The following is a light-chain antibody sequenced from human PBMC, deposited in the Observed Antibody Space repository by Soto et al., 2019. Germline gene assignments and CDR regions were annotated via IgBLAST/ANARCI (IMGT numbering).Light chain of an antibody. Sequence: EIVLTQSPATLSLSPGERATLSCRASQSVSSYLAWYQQKPGQAPRLLIYDASNRATGIPARFSGGGSGTDFTLTISSLEPEDFAVYYCQQRSNWPAALTFGGGTKVEIK. V-gene: IGKV3-11*01. CDR2: DAS. CDR1: QSVSSY. CDR3: QQRSNWPAALT. J-gene: IGKJ4*01.